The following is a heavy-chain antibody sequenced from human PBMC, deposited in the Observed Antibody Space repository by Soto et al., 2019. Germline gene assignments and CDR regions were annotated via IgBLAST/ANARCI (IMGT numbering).Heavy chain of an antibody. D-gene: IGHD1-7*01. CDR3: AKWAAITGTTGAPVIDY. CDR2: ISGSGGST. Sequence: GGSLRLSCAASGFTFSSYAMSWVRQAPGKGLEWVSAISGSGGSTYYADSVKGRFTISRDNSKNTLYLQMNSLRAEDTAVYYYAKWAAITGTTGAPVIDYWGQGTLVTVSS. J-gene: IGHJ4*02. CDR1: GFTFSSYA. V-gene: IGHV3-23*01.